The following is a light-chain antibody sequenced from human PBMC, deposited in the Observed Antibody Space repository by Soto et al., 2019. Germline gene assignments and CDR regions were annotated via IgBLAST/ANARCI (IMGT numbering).Light chain of an antibody. CDR2: RAS. Sequence: EIVVTQSPGTLSLSPGERATLSCRASQTIYSNVAWYQQRPGQAPRLLIYRASARATGIPARFSGSGSGTEFTLTIGSLQSEDSAVYYCQQYQNLWTFGQGTKVDIK. V-gene: IGKV3-15*01. J-gene: IGKJ1*01. CDR1: QTIYSN. CDR3: QQYQNLWT.